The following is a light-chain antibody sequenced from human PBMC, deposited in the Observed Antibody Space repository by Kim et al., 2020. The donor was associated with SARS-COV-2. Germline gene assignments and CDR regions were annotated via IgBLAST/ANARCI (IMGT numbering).Light chain of an antibody. Sequence: EILMTQSPATLSVSPGERATVSCRASQSVNNDLAWYQQKPGQAPRLLIYGASSRATDIPARFSGSGSGTEFTLTISSLQSEDSAVYYCQQHNSRPLTFGQGTRLEIK. J-gene: IGKJ5*01. V-gene: IGKV3-15*01. CDR1: QSVNND. CDR3: QQHNSRPLT. CDR2: GAS.